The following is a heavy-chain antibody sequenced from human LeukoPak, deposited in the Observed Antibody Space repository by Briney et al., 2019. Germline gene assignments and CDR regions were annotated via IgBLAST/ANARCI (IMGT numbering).Heavy chain of an antibody. D-gene: IGHD1-26*01. Sequence: SETLSLTCTVSGGSISNSAYYWAWLRQPPGKGLEWIGSGSYGGSTHYNPSLESRLTISVDTSKNQFSLRLSSVTAADTAVYYCARDYQVVATYSGNFDCWGQGILVTVSS. V-gene: IGHV4-39*01. CDR1: GGSISNSAYY. CDR3: ARDYQVVATYSGNFDC. CDR2: GSYGGST. J-gene: IGHJ4*02.